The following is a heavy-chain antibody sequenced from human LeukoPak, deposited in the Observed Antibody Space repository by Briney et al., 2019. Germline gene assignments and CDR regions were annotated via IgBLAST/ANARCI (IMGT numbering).Heavy chain of an antibody. V-gene: IGHV3-11*04. J-gene: IGHJ3*02. CDR3: ARRDWVSGAVRAFDI. D-gene: IGHD3-3*01. CDR2: ISNDSVDK. Sequence: NAGGSLRLSCVGSGFRFSDYYMSWIRQAPGKGLEWVSYISNDSVDKYYVDSVRGRFTISRDNAKKSMYLQMSGLRVEDTAVYYCARRDWVSGAVRAFDIWGQGTMVTVSP. CDR1: GFRFSDYY.